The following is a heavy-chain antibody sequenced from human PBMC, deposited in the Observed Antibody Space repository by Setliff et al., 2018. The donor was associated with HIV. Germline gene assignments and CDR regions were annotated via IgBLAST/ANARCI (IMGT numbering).Heavy chain of an antibody. CDR1: GYTFTGYF. D-gene: IGHD3-10*01. CDR3: ARVSSFNKIIREAFDI. J-gene: IGHJ3*02. CDR2: INPNRGDT. V-gene: IGHV1-2*06. Sequence: ASVKVSCKTSGYTFTGYFIHWVRQAPGQGLEWMGQINPNRGDTKSHHKFADRLIMSRDTSLTTVYMELTSLRSDDTSVYYCARVSSFNKIIREAFDIWGQGTLVT.